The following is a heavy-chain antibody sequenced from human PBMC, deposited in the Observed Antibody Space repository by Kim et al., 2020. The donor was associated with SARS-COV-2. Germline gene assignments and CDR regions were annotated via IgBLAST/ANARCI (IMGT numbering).Heavy chain of an antibody. D-gene: IGHD6-19*01. CDR3: AKYLHIAVAGTGLVAFDI. J-gene: IGHJ3*02. V-gene: IGHV5-10-1*01. CDR2: IDPSDSYT. Sequence: GESLKISCKGSGYSFTSYWISWVRQMPGKGLEWMGRIDPSDSYTNYSPSFQGHVTISADKSISTAYLQWSSLKASDTAMYYCAKYLHIAVAGTGLVAFDIWGQGTMVTVSS. CDR1: GYSFTSYW.